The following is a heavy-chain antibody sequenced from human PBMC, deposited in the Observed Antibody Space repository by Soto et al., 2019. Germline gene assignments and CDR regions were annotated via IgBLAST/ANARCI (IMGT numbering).Heavy chain of an antibody. Sequence: QVQLVESGGGVVQPGRSLRLSCAASGFTFSSYGMHWVRQAPGKGLEWVAVISYDGSNKYYADSVKGRFTISRDNSKNTLYLKMNSLRAEDTAVYYCAGTLREMATIDPWGQGTLVTVSS. V-gene: IGHV3-30*03. CDR2: ISYDGSNK. CDR3: AGTLREMATIDP. D-gene: IGHD5-12*01. J-gene: IGHJ5*02. CDR1: GFTFSSYG.